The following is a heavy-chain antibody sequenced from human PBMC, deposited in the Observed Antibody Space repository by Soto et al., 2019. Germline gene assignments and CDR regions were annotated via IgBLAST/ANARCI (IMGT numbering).Heavy chain of an antibody. V-gene: IGHV3-30*18. Sequence: GGSLRLSCAASGFTFSNYGMHWVRQAPGKGLEWVAVISYDGSNKYYEDSVKGRFTISRDKSKNTLYLQMNSLRAEDTAVYYCAKEPHLAPLVLRGGGGMDVWGQGTTVTVSS. J-gene: IGHJ6*02. D-gene: IGHD3-10*01. CDR2: ISYDGSNK. CDR3: AKEPHLAPLVLRGGGGMDV. CDR1: GFTFSNYG.